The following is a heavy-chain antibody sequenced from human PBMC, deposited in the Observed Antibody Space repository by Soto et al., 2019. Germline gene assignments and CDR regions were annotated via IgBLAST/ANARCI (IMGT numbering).Heavy chain of an antibody. CDR2: IFANGEK. J-gene: IGHJ6*02. CDR3: ARIQREVGTKWSLYYPPDV. CDR1: GVSLSNLRMG. V-gene: IGHV2-26*01. Sequence: SGPTLVNPTGTLTLTCTVSGVSLSNLRMGVTWIRQPPGKALEWLAHIFANGEKYFSTSLNSRLTISKDASKSQVVLTMTNMVPVDTGTYYCARIQREVGTKWSLYYPPDVWGQGTTVTVSS. D-gene: IGHD5-12*01.